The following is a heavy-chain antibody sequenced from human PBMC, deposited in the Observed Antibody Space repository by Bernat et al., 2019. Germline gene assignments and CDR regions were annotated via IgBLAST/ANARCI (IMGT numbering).Heavy chain of an antibody. J-gene: IGHJ4*02. D-gene: IGHD5-18*01. V-gene: IGHV3-23*01. Sequence: EVQLLESGGGLVQPGGSLRLSCAASGFTFSSYAMSWVRQAPGKGLEWVSTISGSGDTTYYPDSMKGRFTISRDNSKNTVYLQMSSLRAEDTAVYYCRKSQGYRYVSYFDYWGQGTLVTVSS. CDR2: ISGSGDTT. CDR1: GFTFSSYA. CDR3: RKSQGYRYVSYFDY.